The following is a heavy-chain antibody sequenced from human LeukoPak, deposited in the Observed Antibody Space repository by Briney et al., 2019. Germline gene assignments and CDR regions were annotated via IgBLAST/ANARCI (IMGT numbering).Heavy chain of an antibody. D-gene: IGHD3/OR15-3a*01. V-gene: IGHV4-34*01. CDR1: GGSFSGYY. J-gene: IGHJ4*02. Sequence: SETLSLTCSVYGGSFSGYYWSWIRQPPGKGLEWIGEINHSGSANYNPSLKSRVTISVDTSKNQFSLKLSSVTAADTAVYYCARQTGSGLFILPGGQGTLVTVSS. CDR3: ARQTGSGLFILP. CDR2: INHSGSA.